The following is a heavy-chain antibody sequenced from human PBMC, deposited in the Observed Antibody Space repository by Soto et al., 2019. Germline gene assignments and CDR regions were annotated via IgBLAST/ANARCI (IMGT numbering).Heavy chain of an antibody. D-gene: IGHD3-10*01. Sequence: GGSLRLSCAASGFTYSNYAMSWVRQTAGKGLEWVSAIGATDGRTYYADSVKGRFTISRDNSRNTLYLQMNGLRGEDTAVYFCAKENMYGSSPLVDYWGQGTLVTVSS. CDR2: IGATDGRT. CDR1: GFTYSNYA. V-gene: IGHV3-23*01. J-gene: IGHJ4*02. CDR3: AKENMYGSSPLVDY.